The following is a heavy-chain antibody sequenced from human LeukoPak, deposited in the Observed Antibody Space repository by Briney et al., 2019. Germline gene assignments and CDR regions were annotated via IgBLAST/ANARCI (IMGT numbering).Heavy chain of an antibody. D-gene: IGHD2-2*01. Sequence: ASVKVSCKASGYTFTGYYMHWMRQAPGQGLEWMGWINPNSGGTNYAQKFRGRVTMTRDTSISTAYMELSRLRSDDTAVYYCARKCSSTSCVPAAFDIWGQGTMVTVSS. CDR3: ARKCSSTSCVPAAFDI. J-gene: IGHJ3*02. CDR2: INPNSGGT. CDR1: GYTFTGYY. V-gene: IGHV1-2*02.